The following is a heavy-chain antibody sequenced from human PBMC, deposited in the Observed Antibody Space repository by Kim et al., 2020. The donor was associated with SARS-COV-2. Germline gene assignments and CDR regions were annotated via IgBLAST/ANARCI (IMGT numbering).Heavy chain of an antibody. D-gene: IGHD5-18*01. CDR1: GGSFSDYY. CDR3: ARGLIGYEVSYYDYGLDV. CDR2: INHSGST. V-gene: IGHV4-34*01. J-gene: IGHJ6*02. Sequence: SETLSLTCAVYGGSFSDYYWSWIRQPPGKGLEWIGEINHSGSTNYNSSIKSRVTISLDTSKSQFSLNLRSVTAADTAVYYCARGLIGYEVSYYDYGLDVWGQGTTVTVSS.